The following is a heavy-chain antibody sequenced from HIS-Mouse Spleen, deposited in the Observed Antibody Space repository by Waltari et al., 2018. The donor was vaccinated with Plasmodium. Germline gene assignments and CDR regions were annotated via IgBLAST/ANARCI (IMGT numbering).Heavy chain of an antibody. CDR2: IKQDGSEK. CDR1: GFTFSSYW. V-gene: IGHV3-7*01. CDR3: ARGRYSSSWYYFDY. J-gene: IGHJ4*02. D-gene: IGHD6-13*01. Sequence: AASGFTFSSYWMSWVRQAPGKGLEWVANIKQDGSEKYYVDSVKGRFTISRDNAKNSLYLQMNSLRAEDTAVYYCARGRYSSSWYYFDYWGQGTLVTVSS.